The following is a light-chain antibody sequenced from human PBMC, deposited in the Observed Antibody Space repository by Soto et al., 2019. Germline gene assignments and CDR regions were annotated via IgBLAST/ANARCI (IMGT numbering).Light chain of an antibody. CDR2: EVS. J-gene: IGLJ1*01. CDR1: SNDVGDYNY. V-gene: IGLV2-8*01. Sequence: QSVLTQPRSASGSPGQSVTISCTGTSNDVGDYNYVSWYQQHPGKAPKLMIYEVSKRPSGVPGRFSGSKSGNTASLTVSGLQAEDEADYYCSSYAGSSTLYVFGTGTKVTVL. CDR3: SSYAGSSTLYV.